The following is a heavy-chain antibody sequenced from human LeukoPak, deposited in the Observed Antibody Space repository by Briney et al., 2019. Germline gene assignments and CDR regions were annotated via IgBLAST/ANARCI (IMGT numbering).Heavy chain of an antibody. CDR1: GGSISSSSHY. CDR3: ARRRDYEDAFDI. J-gene: IGHJ3*02. CDR2: IYYSGST. D-gene: IGHD4-17*01. Sequence: SETLSLTCTVSGGSISSSSHYWGWIRQPPGKGLEWIGSIYYSGSTYYNPSLKSRVTISVDTSKNQFSLKLSSVTAADTAVYYCARRRDYEDAFDIWGQGTMVTVSS. V-gene: IGHV4-39*01.